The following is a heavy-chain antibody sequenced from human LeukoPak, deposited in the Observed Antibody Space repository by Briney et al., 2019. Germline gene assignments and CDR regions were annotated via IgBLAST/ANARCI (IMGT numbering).Heavy chain of an antibody. Sequence: GGSLRLSCAASGFTFSSYAMSWVRQAPGKGLEWVSTISGNSGSTYYADSVKGRFTISRDNSKNTLYLQMNSLRAEDTAVYYCACGYSYATPDYCDYWGQGALVTVSS. CDR2: ISGNSGST. CDR3: ACGYSYATPDYCDY. D-gene: IGHD5-18*01. V-gene: IGHV3-23*01. J-gene: IGHJ4*02. CDR1: GFTFSSYA.